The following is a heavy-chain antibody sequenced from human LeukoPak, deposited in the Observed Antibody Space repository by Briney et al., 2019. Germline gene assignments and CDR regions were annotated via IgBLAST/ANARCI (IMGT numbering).Heavy chain of an antibody. CDR2: IYWDDDK. CDR1: GFSRSTSGVG. Sequence: ESGPTLVNPTQTLTLTCTFSGFSRSTSGVGVGWIRQPPGKALEWLALIYWDDDKRYSPSLKSRLTITKDTSKNQVVLTMTNMDPVDTATYYCAHSFPAYYYDSSGYYYSYWGQGTLVTVSS. V-gene: IGHV2-5*02. D-gene: IGHD3-22*01. CDR3: AHSFPAYYYDSSGYYYSY. J-gene: IGHJ4*02.